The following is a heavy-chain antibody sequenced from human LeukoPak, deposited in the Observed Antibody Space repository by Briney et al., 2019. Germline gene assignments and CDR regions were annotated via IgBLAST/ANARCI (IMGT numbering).Heavy chain of an antibody. CDR3: ASALSWTTDSYYYMDV. V-gene: IGHV1-24*01. CDR1: GYSLTEIS. CDR2: FDPEDGER. D-gene: IGHD3/OR15-3a*01. Sequence: ASVKVSCKVSGYSLTEISMHWVRQAPGKGLEWMGGFDPEDGERMSAQKFQGRVTMTEDTSTDTAYMELSSLRSEDTALYYCASALSWTTDSYYYMDVWGKGTTVTVSS. J-gene: IGHJ6*03.